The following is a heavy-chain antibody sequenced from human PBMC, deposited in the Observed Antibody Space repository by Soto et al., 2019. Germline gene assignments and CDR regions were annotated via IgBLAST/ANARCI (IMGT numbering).Heavy chain of an antibody. Sequence: PSETLSLTCTVSGGSVSSGSYYWSWIRQPPGKGLEWIGYIYYSGSTNYNPSLKSRVTISVDTSKNQFSLKLSSVTAADTAVYHCARSVGVTTSNYYYGMDVWGQGTTVTISS. J-gene: IGHJ6*02. CDR3: ARSVGVTTSNYYYGMDV. CDR2: IYYSGST. D-gene: IGHD4-17*01. V-gene: IGHV4-61*01. CDR1: GGSVSSGSYY.